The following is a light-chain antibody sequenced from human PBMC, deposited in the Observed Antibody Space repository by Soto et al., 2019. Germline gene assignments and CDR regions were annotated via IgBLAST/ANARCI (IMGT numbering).Light chain of an antibody. V-gene: IGLV1-40*01. J-gene: IGLJ1*01. Sequence: QSVLTQPPSVSGAPGQRVTIFCTGSSSSIGAGYDVHWYQQLPGTAPKLLIYGNNNRPSGVPDRFSGSKSGTSASLAITGLQAVDEADYYCQSYDSSLSGYVFGTGTKVTVL. CDR3: QSYDSSLSGYV. CDR1: SSSIGAGYD. CDR2: GNN.